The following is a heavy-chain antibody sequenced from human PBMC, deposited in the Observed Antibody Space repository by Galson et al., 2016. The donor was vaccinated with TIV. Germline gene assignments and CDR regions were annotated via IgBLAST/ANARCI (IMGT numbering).Heavy chain of an antibody. CDR2: IKDDGSDN. CDR3: AREIPGGTTDLDC. CDR1: GFAFSNYW. J-gene: IGHJ4*02. Sequence: SLRLSCAASGFAFSNYWMSWVRQAPGKGLEWVANIKDDGSDNNYVDSVWGRFTIFRDNAKNSLFLQINSLRVEDTAVYYCAREIPGGTTDLDCWGQGTLVTVSS. D-gene: IGHD1-14*01. V-gene: IGHV3-7*01.